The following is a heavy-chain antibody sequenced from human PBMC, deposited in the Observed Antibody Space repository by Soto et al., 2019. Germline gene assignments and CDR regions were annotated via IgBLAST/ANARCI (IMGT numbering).Heavy chain of an antibody. J-gene: IGHJ5*02. D-gene: IGHD2-2*01. V-gene: IGHV1-2*04. CDR2: INPNSGGT. CDR3: ARGIRGYCSSTSCYRLDWLDP. Sequence: ASVKVSCKASGYTFTGYYMHWVRQAPGQGLEWMGWINPNSGGTNYAQKFQGWVTMTRDTSISTAYMELSRLRSDDTAVYYCARGIRGYCSSTSCYRLDWLDPWGQGTLVTVSS. CDR1: GYTFTGYY.